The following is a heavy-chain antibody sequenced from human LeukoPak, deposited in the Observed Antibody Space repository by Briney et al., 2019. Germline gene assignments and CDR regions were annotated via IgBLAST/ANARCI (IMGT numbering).Heavy chain of an antibody. Sequence: GGSLRLSCAASGFTFSSYWMHWVRQTPGKGLVWVSRINSDGSTTNYADSVKGRFTISRDNAENTMYLQMNSLRVEDTAVYYCTRRVSATRWFDPWGQGTLVTVSS. CDR1: GFTFSSYW. CDR3: TRRVSATRWFDP. J-gene: IGHJ5*02. V-gene: IGHV3-74*01. CDR2: INSDGSTT. D-gene: IGHD2-15*01.